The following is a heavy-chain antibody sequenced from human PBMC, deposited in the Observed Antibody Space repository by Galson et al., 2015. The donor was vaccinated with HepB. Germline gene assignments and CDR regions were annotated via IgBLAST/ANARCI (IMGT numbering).Heavy chain of an antibody. CDR3: ARAGIQLWSFDY. CDR2: ISSNGGST. J-gene: IGHJ4*02. Sequence: SLRLSCAASGFTFSSYAMHWVRQAPGKGLEYVSAISSNGGSTYYANSVKGRFTISRDNSKNTLYLQMGSLRAEDMAVYYCARAGIQLWSFDYWGQGTLVTVSS. CDR1: GFTFSSYA. V-gene: IGHV3-64*01. D-gene: IGHD5-18*01.